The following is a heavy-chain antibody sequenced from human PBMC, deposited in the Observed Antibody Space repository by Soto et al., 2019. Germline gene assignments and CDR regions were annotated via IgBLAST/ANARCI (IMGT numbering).Heavy chain of an antibody. Sequence: SETLSLTCTVSGGSISSYYWSWIRQPPGKGLEWIGYIYYSGSTNYNPSLKSRVTISVDTSKNQFSLKLSSVTAADTAVYYCARVITMVRGVIWFDPWGQGTLVTVSS. J-gene: IGHJ5*02. CDR3: ARVITMVRGVIWFDP. V-gene: IGHV4-59*01. CDR1: GGSISSYY. CDR2: IYYSGST. D-gene: IGHD3-10*01.